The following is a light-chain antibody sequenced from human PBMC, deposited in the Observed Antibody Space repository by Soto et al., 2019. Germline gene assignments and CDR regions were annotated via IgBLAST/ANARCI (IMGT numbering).Light chain of an antibody. CDR2: ASS. CDR1: QSISSH. J-gene: IGKJ4*01. Sequence: DIQMTQSPSSLYASVGDRVTITCRASQSISSHLNWYQQKPGKAPKLLIYASSSLQSGVPSRFSGSRSGTEFTLTISSMQPQDFATYYCQQSYTYIQRLTFGGGTKVEI. CDR3: QQSYTYIQRLT. V-gene: IGKV1-39*01.